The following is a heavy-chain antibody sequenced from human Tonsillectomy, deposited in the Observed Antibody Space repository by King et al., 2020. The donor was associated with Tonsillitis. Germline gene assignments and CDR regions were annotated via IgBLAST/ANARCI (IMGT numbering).Heavy chain of an antibody. CDR2: INHSGST. CDR3: ARETGYFGSGIFDC. CDR1: GGSFSGYY. Sequence: VQLQQWGAGLLKPSETLSLTCAVYGGSFSGYYWSWIRQPPGKGLEWIGEINHSGSTNYNPSLKSRVTLSVDTSKNQFSLKLSSVTAADTAVYYCARETGYFGSGIFDCWGQGTLVTVSS. D-gene: IGHD3-10*01. V-gene: IGHV4-34*01. J-gene: IGHJ4*02.